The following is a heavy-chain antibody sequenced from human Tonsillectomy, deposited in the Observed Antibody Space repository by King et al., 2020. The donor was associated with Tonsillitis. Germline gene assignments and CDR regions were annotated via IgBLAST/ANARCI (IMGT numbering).Heavy chain of an antibody. CDR3: ARQRGAVACTSWRFDF. CDR2: IFYSGST. CDR1: GGSITGFY. J-gene: IGHJ4*02. D-gene: IGHD6-19*01. Sequence: QLQESGPGLVKPSGTLSLTCSVSGGSITGFYWSWIRQSPGKGLEWSGYIFYSGSTNYNPSLKSRVTISVDTSKNQFSLRLNSVTAADTAVYYCARQRGAVACTSWRFDFWGQGTLVTVSS. V-gene: IGHV4-59*08.